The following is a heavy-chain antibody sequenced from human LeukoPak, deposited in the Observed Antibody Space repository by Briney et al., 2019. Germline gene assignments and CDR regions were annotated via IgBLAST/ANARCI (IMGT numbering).Heavy chain of an antibody. CDR3: ARRPMRGYYYDSSGYNYFDY. V-gene: IGHV4-34*01. J-gene: IGHJ4*02. CDR2: INHSGST. Sequence: PSETLSLTXAVYGGSFSGYYWSWIRQPPGKGLEWIGEINHSGSTNYNPSLKSRVTISVDTSKNQFSLKLSSVTAADTAVYYCARRPMRGYYYDSSGYNYFDYWGQGTLVTVSS. CDR1: GGSFSGYY. D-gene: IGHD3-22*01.